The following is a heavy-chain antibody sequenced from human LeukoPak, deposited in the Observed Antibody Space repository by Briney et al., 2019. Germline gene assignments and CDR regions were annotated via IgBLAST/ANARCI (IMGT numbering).Heavy chain of an antibody. V-gene: IGHV4-59*01. CDR2: IYYSGST. CDR3: ARDRTTVPAAPSSYGMDV. CDR1: GGSISSYY. D-gene: IGHD2-2*01. Sequence: SETLSLTCTVSGGSISSYYWSWIRQPPGKGLEWIGYIYYSGSTNYNPSLKSRVTISVDTSKNQFSLKLSSVTAADTAVYYCARDRTTVPAAPSSYGMDVWGQGTTVTVSS. J-gene: IGHJ6*02.